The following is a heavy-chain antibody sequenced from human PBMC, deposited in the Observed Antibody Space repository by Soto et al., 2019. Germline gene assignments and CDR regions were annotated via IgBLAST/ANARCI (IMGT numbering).Heavy chain of an antibody. D-gene: IGHD6-19*01. V-gene: IGHV4-34*01. J-gene: IGHJ4*02. CDR1: GGSFSGYY. Sequence: SETLSLTCAVYGGSFSGYYWSWIRQPPGKGLEWIGEINHSGSTNYNPSLKSRVTISVATSKNQFSLKLSSVTAADTAVYYCARGEYSPNPVAVAAPFDYWGQGTLVTVSS. CDR3: ARGEYSPNPVAVAAPFDY. CDR2: INHSGST.